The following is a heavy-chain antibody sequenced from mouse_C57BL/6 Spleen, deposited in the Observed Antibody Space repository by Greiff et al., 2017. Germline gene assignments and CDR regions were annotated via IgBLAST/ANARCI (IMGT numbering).Heavy chain of an antibody. CDR1: GYTFTSYW. J-gene: IGHJ3*01. D-gene: IGHD1-1*01. CDR3: AISYYGSSFFAY. V-gene: IGHV1-74*01. CDR2: IHPTDSDT. Sequence: QVQLKQPGAELVKPGASVKVSCKASGYTFTSYWMHWVKQRPGQGLEWIGRIHPTDSDTNYNQKFKGKATLTVDKSSSTAYMQLSSLTSEDSAVYYCAISYYGSSFFAYWGQGTLVTVSA.